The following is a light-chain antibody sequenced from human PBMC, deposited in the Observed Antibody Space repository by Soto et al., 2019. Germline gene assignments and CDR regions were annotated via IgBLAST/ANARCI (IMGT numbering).Light chain of an antibody. CDR2: GNT. J-gene: IGLJ1*01. CDR1: SSNIGAGYD. Sequence: QSVLTQPPSVSGAPGQRVTISCTGSSSNIGAGYDVHWYQQLPGTAPKLLIYGNTNRPSGVPHRFSGSKSGTSASLAITGLQAEDEADYYCQSYDSSLSGPSFVFGTGTKLTVL. V-gene: IGLV1-40*01. CDR3: QSYDSSLSGPSFV.